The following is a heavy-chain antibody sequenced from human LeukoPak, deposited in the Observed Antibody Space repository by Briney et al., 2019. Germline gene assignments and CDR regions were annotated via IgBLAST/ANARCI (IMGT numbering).Heavy chain of an antibody. V-gene: IGHV3-23*01. J-gene: IGHJ2*01. CDR2: ISGSGGST. CDR1: GFTFSSYA. Sequence: GGSLRLSCAASGFTFSSYAMSWVRQAPGKGLEWVSAISGSGGSTYYADSVKGRFTISRDNSKNTLYLQMNSLRAEDTAVYYCANLFHIAAAANHYWYFDLWGRGTLVTVSS. CDR3: ANLFHIAAAANHYWYFDL. D-gene: IGHD6-13*01.